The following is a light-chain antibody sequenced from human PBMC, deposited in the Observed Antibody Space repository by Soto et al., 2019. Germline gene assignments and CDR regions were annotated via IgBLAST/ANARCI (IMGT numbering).Light chain of an antibody. CDR2: GAS. V-gene: IGKV3-20*01. CDR1: QSVSSSY. Sequence: EVVWTQSPGTLSLSPGERATLSCRASQSVSSSYLAWYQQKPGQAPRLLIYGASSRATGIPDRFSGSGSGTDFTLTISRLEPEDFAVYYCQQYGSSPRTFGQGTMV. CDR3: QQYGSSPRT. J-gene: IGKJ1*01.